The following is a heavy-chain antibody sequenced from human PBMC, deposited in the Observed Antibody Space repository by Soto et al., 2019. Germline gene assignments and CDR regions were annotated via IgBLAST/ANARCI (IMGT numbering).Heavy chain of an antibody. V-gene: IGHV3-66*01. Sequence: EVQLVESGGGLVQPGGSLRLSCAASGFTFSSNCMTWVRQAPGKGLEWVSFIQSGGTTYYAASAKGRFTISRDTSENTLHLQMDSLRVEDTAVYYCARDVVRCDGGRCYGRHLDVWSKGPTVTAS. CDR1: GFTFSSNC. J-gene: IGHJ6*03. CDR3: ARDVVRCDGGRCYGRHLDV. CDR2: IQSGGTT. D-gene: IGHD2-15*01.